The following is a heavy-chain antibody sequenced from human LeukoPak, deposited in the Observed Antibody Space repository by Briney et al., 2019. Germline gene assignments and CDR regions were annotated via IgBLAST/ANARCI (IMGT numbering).Heavy chain of an antibody. CDR1: GYTFTDYY. Sequence: GASVKVSCKASGYTFTDYYIHWVRQAPGQGLEWMGRINPNSGGTNSAQKFQGRVTMTRDTSITTAYMELSRLRSDDTAVYYCARDEMADAFDIWGQGTMVTVSP. CDR2: INPNSGGT. V-gene: IGHV1-2*06. CDR3: ARDEMADAFDI. D-gene: IGHD5-24*01. J-gene: IGHJ3*02.